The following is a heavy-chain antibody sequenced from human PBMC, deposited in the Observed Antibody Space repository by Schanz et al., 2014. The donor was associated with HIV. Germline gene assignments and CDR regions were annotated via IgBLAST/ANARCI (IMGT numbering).Heavy chain of an antibody. CDR2: ISYDGSDK. V-gene: IGHV3-30*18. CDR3: AKDQGDVSGTPFDY. CDR1: GLTFSSYG. J-gene: IGHJ4*02. Sequence: QVQLVESGGGVVQPGRSLRLSCTASGLTFSSYGMHWVRQAPGKGLEGVAVISYDGSDKYYADSVKGRFTISRDNSKNTLYLEMNSLRAEDTALYYCAKDQGDVSGTPFDYWGQGTLVTVSS. D-gene: IGHD1-20*01.